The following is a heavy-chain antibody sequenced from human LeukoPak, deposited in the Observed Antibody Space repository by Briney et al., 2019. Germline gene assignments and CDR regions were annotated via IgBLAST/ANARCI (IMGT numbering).Heavy chain of an antibody. CDR2: ISSSGSTI. CDR3: ARVGLRWYYYYGMDV. CDR1: GFTFSDYY. J-gene: IGHJ6*02. D-gene: IGHD2-15*01. V-gene: IGHV3-11*01. Sequence: GGSLRLSCAASGFTFSDYYMSWIRQAPGKGLEWVSYISSSGSTIYYAVSVKGRFTISRDNAKNSLYLQMNSLRAEDTAVYYCARVGLRWYYYYGMDVWGQGTTVTVSS.